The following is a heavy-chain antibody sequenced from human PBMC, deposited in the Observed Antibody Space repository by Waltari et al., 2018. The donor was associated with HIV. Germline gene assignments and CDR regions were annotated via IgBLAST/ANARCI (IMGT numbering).Heavy chain of an antibody. CDR1: GGSIRSSSSY. V-gene: IGHV4-39*01. CDR3: ARLSGSYPYWYFDL. Sequence: QLQLQESGPGLVKPSETLSLTCTVSGGSIRSSSSYWGWIRQPPGKGLEWIGSIYYSGSTYYNPSLKSRVTISVDTSKNQFSLKLSSVTAADTAVYYCARLSGSYPYWYFDLWGRGTLVTVSS. J-gene: IGHJ2*01. CDR2: IYYSGST. D-gene: IGHD1-26*01.